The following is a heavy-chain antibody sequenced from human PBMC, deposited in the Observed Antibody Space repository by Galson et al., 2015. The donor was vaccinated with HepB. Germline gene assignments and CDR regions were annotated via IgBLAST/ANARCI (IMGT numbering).Heavy chain of an antibody. D-gene: IGHD3-10*01. V-gene: IGHV7-4-1*02. Sequence: SVKVSCKASGYTFTSYAMNWVRQAPGQGLEWMGWINTNTGNPTYAQGFTGRFVFSLDTSVSTAYLQISSLKAEDTAVYYCARPYSPHYYGSGSYYYYYYGMDVWGQGTTVTVSS. CDR2: INTNTGNP. J-gene: IGHJ6*02. CDR1: GYTFTSYA. CDR3: ARPYSPHYYGSGSYYYYYYGMDV.